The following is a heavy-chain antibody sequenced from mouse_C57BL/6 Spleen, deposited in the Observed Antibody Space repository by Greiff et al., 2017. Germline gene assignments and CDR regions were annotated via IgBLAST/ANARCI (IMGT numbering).Heavy chain of an antibody. CDR2: IDPEDGET. CDR3: ASGGYYWYFDV. D-gene: IGHD1-1*02. Sequence: VQLQQSGAELVKPGASVKLSCTASGFNIKDYYMHWVKQRTEQGLEWIGRIDPEDGETKYAPKFPGKATITADTSSNTAYLQLSSLTSEDTAVYYCASGGYYWYFDVWGTGTTVTVSS. V-gene: IGHV14-2*01. J-gene: IGHJ1*03. CDR1: GFNIKDYY.